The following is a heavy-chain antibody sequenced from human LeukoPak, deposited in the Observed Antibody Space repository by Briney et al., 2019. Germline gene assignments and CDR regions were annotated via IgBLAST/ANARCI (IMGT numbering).Heavy chain of an antibody. CDR3: ARLPTMVRGVSYFDY. CDR1: GGSFSGYY. CDR2: INHSGST. J-gene: IGHJ4*02. V-gene: IGHV4-34*01. Sequence: TSETLSLTCAVYGGSFSGYYWCWIRQPPGKGLEWIGEINHSGSTNYNPSLKSRVTISVDTSKNQFSLKLSSVTAADTAVYYCARLPTMVRGVSYFDYWGQGTLVTVSS. D-gene: IGHD3-10*01.